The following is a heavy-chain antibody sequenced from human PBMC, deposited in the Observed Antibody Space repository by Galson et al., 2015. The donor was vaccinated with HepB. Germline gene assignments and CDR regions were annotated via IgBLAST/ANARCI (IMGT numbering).Heavy chain of an antibody. V-gene: IGHV4-34*01. CDR2: INHSGST. CDR1: GGSFSGYY. CDR3: ARGRRWCMLFDCYRLAFDI. Sequence: ETLSLTCAVYGGSFSGYYWSWIRQPPGKGLEWIGEINHSGSTNYNPSLKSRVTISVDTSKNQFSLKLSSVTAADTAVYYCARGRRWCMLFDCYRLAFDIWGQGTMVTVSS. D-gene: IGHD2-8*02. J-gene: IGHJ3*02.